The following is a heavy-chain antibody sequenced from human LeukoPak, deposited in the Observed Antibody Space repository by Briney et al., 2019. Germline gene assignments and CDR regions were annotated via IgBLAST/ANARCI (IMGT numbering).Heavy chain of an antibody. CDR3: AKDSTFDY. CDR1: GFTFSSYG. V-gene: IGHV3-30*18. J-gene: IGHJ4*02. CDR2: ISYDGSNN. Sequence: GGSLRLSCAASGFTFSSYGMHWVRQAPGKGLEWVAVISYDGSNNYYADSVKGRFTISRDNSKNTLYLQMNSLRAEDTAVYYCAKDSTFDYWGQGTLVTVSS.